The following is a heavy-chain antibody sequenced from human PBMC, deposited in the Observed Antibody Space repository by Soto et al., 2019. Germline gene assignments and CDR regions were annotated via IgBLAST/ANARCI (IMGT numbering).Heavy chain of an antibody. CDR1: GYTFTGYY. D-gene: IGHD3-22*01. V-gene: IGHV1-2*02. CDR2: INLNSGGT. J-gene: IGHJ4*02. CDR3: AGGGPRNYYVSSGQLAWAH. Sequence: ASVKVSCKASGYTFTGYYMHWVRQAPGQGLEWMGWINLNSGGTNYAQKFQCRVTMTRDMSISTAYMELSRLRSDDTAVYYGAGGGPRNYYVSSGQLAWAHWGQGTPVTVSS.